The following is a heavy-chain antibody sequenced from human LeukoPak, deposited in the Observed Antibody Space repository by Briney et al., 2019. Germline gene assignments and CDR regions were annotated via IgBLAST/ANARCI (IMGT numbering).Heavy chain of an antibody. CDR3: ARDLLYAFDI. J-gene: IGHJ3*02. CDR2: IYYSGST. D-gene: IGHD2-15*01. Sequence: RASETLSLTCTVSGGSISSSSYYWGWIRQPPGKGLEWIGYIYYSGSTNYNPSLKSRVTISVDTSKNQFSLKLSSVTAADTAVYYCARDLLYAFDIWGQGTMVTVSS. CDR1: GGSISSSSYY. V-gene: IGHV4-61*01.